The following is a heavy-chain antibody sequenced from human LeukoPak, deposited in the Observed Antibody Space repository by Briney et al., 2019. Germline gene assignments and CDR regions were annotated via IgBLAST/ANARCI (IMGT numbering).Heavy chain of an antibody. CDR2: ISAYNGNT. CDR3: ATRYSYGPRDAFDI. D-gene: IGHD5-18*01. CDR1: GYTFTSYD. Sequence: ASVKVSCKASGYTFTSYDINWVRQAPGQGLEWMGWISAYNGNTNYAQKLQGRVTMTTDTSTSTAYMELRSLRSDDTAVYYCATRYSYGPRDAFDIWGQGTMVTVSS. V-gene: IGHV1-18*01. J-gene: IGHJ3*02.